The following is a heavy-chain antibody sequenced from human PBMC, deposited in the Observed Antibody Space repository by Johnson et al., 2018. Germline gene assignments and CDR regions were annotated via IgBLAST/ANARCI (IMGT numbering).Heavy chain of an antibody. J-gene: IGHJ6*03. CDR3: ARNNYYMDV. CDR1: GFTFSSYG. CDR2: ITYGGSNK. Sequence: QVQLVQSGGGVVQPGRSLRLSCAASGFTFSSYGMHWVRQAPGKGLEWVAVITYGGSNKYYADSVKGRFTIARDNSKNTLYLQMNSLGPEDTAVYYCARNNYYMDVWGKGTTVTVSS. V-gene: IGHV3-30*03.